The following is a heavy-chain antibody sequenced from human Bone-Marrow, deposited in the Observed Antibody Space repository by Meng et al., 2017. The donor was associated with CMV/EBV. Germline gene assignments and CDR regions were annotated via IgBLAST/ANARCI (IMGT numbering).Heavy chain of an antibody. V-gene: IGHV1-69*04. D-gene: IGHD3-3*01. Sequence: SVKVSCKASGGTFSSYTISWVRQAPGQGLEWMGRIIPILGIANYAQKFQGRVTITADKSTSTAYMELSSLRSEDTAVYYCARDFSAWSGKHYYGMNVWGQGTTVTVSS. J-gene: IGHJ6*02. CDR3: ARDFSAWSGKHYYGMNV. CDR1: GGTFSSYT. CDR2: IIPILGIA.